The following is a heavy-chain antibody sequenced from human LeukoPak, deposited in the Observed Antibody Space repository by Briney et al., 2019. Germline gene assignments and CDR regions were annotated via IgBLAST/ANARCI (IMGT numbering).Heavy chain of an antibody. J-gene: IGHJ4*02. CDR1: GFTFSSYA. D-gene: IGHD5-18*01. V-gene: IGHV3-30-3*01. Sequence: QPGGSLRLSCAASGFTFSSYAMHWVRQAPGKGLEWVAVISYDGSDKHYADSVKGRFTISRDNSKNTLYLQMNSLRAEDTAVYYCARDRVQLWLGGYYFDYWGQGTLVTVSS. CDR2: ISYDGSDK. CDR3: ARDRVQLWLGGYYFDY.